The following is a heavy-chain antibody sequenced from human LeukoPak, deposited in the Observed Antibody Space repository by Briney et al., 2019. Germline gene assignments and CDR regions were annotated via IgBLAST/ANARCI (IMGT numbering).Heavy chain of an antibody. J-gene: IGHJ4*02. CDR3: AKDRGIISDY. CDR2: IRYDVSNK. D-gene: IGHD3-10*01. Sequence: PGGSLRLSCAASGFTFSSYGMHWVRQAPGKGLEWVAFIRYDVSNKYYADSVKGRFTISRDNSKNTLYLQMNSLRTEDTAVYYCAKDRGIISDYWGQGTLVTVSS. V-gene: IGHV3-30*02. CDR1: GFTFSSYG.